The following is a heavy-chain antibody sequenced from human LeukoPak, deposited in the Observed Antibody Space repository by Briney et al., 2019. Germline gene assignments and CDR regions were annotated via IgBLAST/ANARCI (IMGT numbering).Heavy chain of an antibody. CDR1: GFTFSSYG. Sequence: TGGSLRLSCAASGFTFSSYGMHWVRQAPGKGLEWVAFIRYDGSNKYYADSVKGRFTISRDNSKNTLYLQMNSLRAADTAVYYCAKADCSSTSCYLFDYWGQGTLVTVSS. CDR3: AKADCSSTSCYLFDY. CDR2: IRYDGSNK. D-gene: IGHD2-2*01. J-gene: IGHJ4*02. V-gene: IGHV3-30*02.